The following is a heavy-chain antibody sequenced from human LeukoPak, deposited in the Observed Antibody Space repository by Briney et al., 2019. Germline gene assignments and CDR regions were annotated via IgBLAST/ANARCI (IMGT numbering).Heavy chain of an antibody. J-gene: IGHJ4*02. CDR2: ISSSSSYI. V-gene: IGHV3-21*04. Sequence: PGGSLRLSCAASGFTFGSYSMNWVRQAPGKGLEWVSSISSSSSYIYYADSVKGRFTISRDNSKNTLYLQMNSLRAEDTAVYYCAKDPFGSGSYYNPRSYFDYWGQGTLVTVSS. CDR1: GFTFGSYS. D-gene: IGHD3-10*01. CDR3: AKDPFGSGSYYNPRSYFDY.